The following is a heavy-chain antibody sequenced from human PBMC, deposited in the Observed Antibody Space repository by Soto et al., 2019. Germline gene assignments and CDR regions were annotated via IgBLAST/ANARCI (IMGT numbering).Heavy chain of an antibody. CDR1: GYSFTSYW. D-gene: IGHD6-19*01. CDR3: ARAYSSGWAYYYGMDV. CDR2: IDPSDSYT. V-gene: IGHV5-10-1*01. J-gene: IGHJ6*02. Sequence: GESLKISCKGSGYSFTSYWISWVRQMPGKGLEWMGRIDPSDSYTNYSPSFQGHVTISADKSISTAYLQWSSLKASDTAMYYCARAYSSGWAYYYGMDVWGQGTTVTVSS.